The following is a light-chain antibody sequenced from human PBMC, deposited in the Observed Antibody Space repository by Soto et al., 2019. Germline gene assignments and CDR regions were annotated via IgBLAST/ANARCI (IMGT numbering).Light chain of an antibody. V-gene: IGKV3-20*01. CDR2: GAS. Sequence: EIVLTQSPVTLSLSPGERAALSCRASQSVSNNYLAWYQQKPGQAPRLLIYGASNRATGIPDRCGGRWSGTDSTLTISRLEPEDFAVYYCQQYGSSGTCGQGTKVDIK. J-gene: IGKJ1*01. CDR3: QQYGSSGT. CDR1: QSVSNNY.